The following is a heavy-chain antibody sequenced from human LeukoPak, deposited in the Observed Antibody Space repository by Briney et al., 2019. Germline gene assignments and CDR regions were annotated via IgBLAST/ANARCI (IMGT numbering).Heavy chain of an antibody. CDR2: IGISSGNT. V-gene: IGHV3-48*04. CDR3: ARDHNYAFDN. CDR1: GFPFSDYS. J-gene: IGHJ4*02. D-gene: IGHD1-1*01. Sequence: GGSLRLSCTASGFPFSDYSMNWVRQAPGKGLEWISYIGISSGNTKYADSVKGRFTISADNARNSLYLQMNSLRVEDTAVYYCARDHNYAFDNWGQGTLVSVSS.